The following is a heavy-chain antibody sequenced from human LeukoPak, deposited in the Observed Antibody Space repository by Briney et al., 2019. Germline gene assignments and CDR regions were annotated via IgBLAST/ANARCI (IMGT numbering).Heavy chain of an antibody. CDR2: ISGSGGSI. Sequence: GGSLRLSCAASGYTFSSYAMSWVRQAPGKGLEWVSAISGSGGSIYYADSVKGRFTISRDNSKNTVYLQMSSLRIEDTAVYYCAKFYYDFWTGYGYYFDYWGQGILVTVSS. V-gene: IGHV3-23*01. J-gene: IGHJ4*02. CDR3: AKFYYDFWTGYGYYFDY. D-gene: IGHD3-3*01. CDR1: GYTFSSYA.